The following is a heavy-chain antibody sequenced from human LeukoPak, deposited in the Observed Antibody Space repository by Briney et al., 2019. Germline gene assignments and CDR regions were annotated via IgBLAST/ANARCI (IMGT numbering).Heavy chain of an antibody. CDR3: VRGTSRFDS. J-gene: IGHJ5*01. CDR2: MYNSGTT. Sequence: SQTLSLTCLVSGGAISSSPYSGTYYWSWIRQTAGKGLKRIGRMYNSGTTNYNPLLKSRVAISVDTSKNQFSLNLSSVTAAHTAVYYCVRGTSRFDSWGQGTLVTVPS. V-gene: IGHV4-61*02. CDR1: GGAISSSPYSGTYY.